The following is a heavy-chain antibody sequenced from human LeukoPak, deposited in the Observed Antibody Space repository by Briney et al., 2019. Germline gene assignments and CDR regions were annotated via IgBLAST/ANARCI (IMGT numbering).Heavy chain of an antibody. CDR3: AKDVDIVATIVVY. Sequence: GGSLRLSCVVSGLSVSSNYMSWVRQAPGKGLEWVSAISGSGGSTYYADSVKGRFTISRDNSKNTLYLQMNSLRAEDTAVYYCAKDVDIVATIVVYWGQGTLVTVSS. CDR2: ISGSGGST. D-gene: IGHD5-12*01. CDR1: GLSVSSNY. J-gene: IGHJ4*02. V-gene: IGHV3-23*01.